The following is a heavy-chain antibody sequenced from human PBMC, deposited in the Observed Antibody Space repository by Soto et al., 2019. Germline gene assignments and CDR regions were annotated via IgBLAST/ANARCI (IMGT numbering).Heavy chain of an antibody. V-gene: IGHV3-7*03. CDR3: ARPWDTAMVSTWNY. Sequence: EVQLVESGGGLVQPGGSLRLSCAASGFTFSSYSMSWVRQAPGKGLEWVANINKNGGEKYYVDSVKGRFIISRDNAKNSLYLQMNSLRAEDTAVYYCARPWDTAMVSTWNYWGQGTLVTVSS. D-gene: IGHD5-18*01. CDR2: INKNGGEK. J-gene: IGHJ4*02. CDR1: GFTFSSYS.